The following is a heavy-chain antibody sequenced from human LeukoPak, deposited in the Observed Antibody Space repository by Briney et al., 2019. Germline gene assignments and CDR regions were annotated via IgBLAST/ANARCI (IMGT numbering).Heavy chain of an antibody. Sequence: GASVKVSCKASGYTFTGYYMHWVRQAPGQGLEWMGRINPNSGGTNYTQKFQGRVTMTRDTSNSTAYMELSRLRSDDTAVYYCASSGAAAGPFDYWGQGTLVTVSS. CDR3: ASSGAAAGPFDY. J-gene: IGHJ4*02. CDR2: INPNSGGT. V-gene: IGHV1-2*06. CDR1: GYTFTGYY. D-gene: IGHD6-13*01.